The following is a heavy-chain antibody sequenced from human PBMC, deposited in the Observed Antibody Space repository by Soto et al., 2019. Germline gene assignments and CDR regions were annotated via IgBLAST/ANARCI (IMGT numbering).Heavy chain of an antibody. J-gene: IGHJ5*02. CDR1: GFTFTNYG. Sequence: EVQLLESGGGFVQPGGSLKLSCAASGFTFTNYGMTWVRQAPGKGLEWVSTITNTGGNTYYADSVKGRFTISRDNSKNTRNLQMRSLRAADTPVYYCAKHGRSCGSTSGYSRDNWFAPWGQGTLVTVSS. CDR2: ITNTGGNT. D-gene: IGHD2-2*01. CDR3: AKHGRSCGSTSGYSRDNWFAP. V-gene: IGHV3-23*01.